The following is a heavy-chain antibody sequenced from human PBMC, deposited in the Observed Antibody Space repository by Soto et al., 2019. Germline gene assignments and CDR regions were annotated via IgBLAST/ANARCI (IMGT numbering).Heavy chain of an antibody. V-gene: IGHV3-7*03. D-gene: IGHD3-9*01. Sequence: EVQLVESGGGLVQPGGSLRLSCAASGFTFSSFWMSWVRQAPGKGLEWVANIRQDGSEKYYVDSVKGRFTITRDNAKNSLYLQMNSLTAEDTALYYCARDVAGDFNWLSSEFDYWGQGTLVSVSS. CDR3: ARDVAGDFNWLSSEFDY. J-gene: IGHJ4*02. CDR2: IRQDGSEK. CDR1: GFTFSSFW.